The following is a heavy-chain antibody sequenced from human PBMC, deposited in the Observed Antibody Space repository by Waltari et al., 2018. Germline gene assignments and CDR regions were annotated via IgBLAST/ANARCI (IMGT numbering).Heavy chain of an antibody. Sequence: QLQLQESGPGLVKPSETLSLTCTVSGGSISSSSYYWGWIRQPPGKVLEWIGSIYYSGSTYYNPSLKSRVTISVDTSKNQFSLKLSAVTAADTAVYYCARGKSHDAFDIWGQGTMVIVSS. CDR3: ARGKSHDAFDI. V-gene: IGHV4-39*07. CDR2: IYYSGST. J-gene: IGHJ3*02. CDR1: GGSISSSSYY.